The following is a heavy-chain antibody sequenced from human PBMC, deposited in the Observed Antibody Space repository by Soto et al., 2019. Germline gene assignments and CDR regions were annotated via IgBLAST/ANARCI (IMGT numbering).Heavy chain of an antibody. CDR3: ARDTPPTDY. J-gene: IGHJ4*02. CDR2: ISAYNSNT. Sequence: QVRLVQSGAEVKKPGASVKVSCKTSGYTFTSYHISWVRQAPGQGLEWMGWISAYNSNTNYAQKFQGRVTMTTDTLTSTSYMELRSLRSDDTAVYYCARDTPPTDYWGQGTLVTVSS. CDR1: GYTFTSYH. V-gene: IGHV1-18*01.